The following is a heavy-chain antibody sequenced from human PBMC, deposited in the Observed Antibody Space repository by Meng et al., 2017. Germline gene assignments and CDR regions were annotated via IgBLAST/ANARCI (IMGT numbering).Heavy chain of an antibody. CDR3: ARGDWGSLSFDY. J-gene: IGHJ4*02. D-gene: IGHD7-27*01. CDR1: GYTFTGYY. Sequence: VQLGQCGAGVKKPGASVKVSCKASGYTFTGYYMHWVRQAPGQGLEWMGRINPNSGGTNYTQKFQGRVTMTRDTSISTAYMELSRLRSDVTAVYYCARGDWGSLSFDYWGQGTLVTVSS. V-gene: IGHV1-2*06. CDR2: INPNSGGT.